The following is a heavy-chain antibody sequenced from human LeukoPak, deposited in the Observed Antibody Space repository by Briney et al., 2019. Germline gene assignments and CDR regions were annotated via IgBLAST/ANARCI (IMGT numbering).Heavy chain of an antibody. Sequence: PSGTLSLTCAVSGGSISSSNWWSWVRQPPGKGLEWIGEIYHSGSTNYNPSLKSRVTISVDKSKNQFSLKLSSVTAADTTVYYCASWYPSRYAFDIWGQGTMVTVSS. J-gene: IGHJ3*02. D-gene: IGHD1-14*01. CDR2: IYHSGST. CDR3: ASWYPSRYAFDI. CDR1: GGSISSSNW. V-gene: IGHV4-4*02.